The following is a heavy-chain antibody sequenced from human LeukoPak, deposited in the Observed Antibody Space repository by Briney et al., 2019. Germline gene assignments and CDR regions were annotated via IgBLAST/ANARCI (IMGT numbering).Heavy chain of an antibody. Sequence: SETLSLTCTVSGYSISSGYYWGWIRQPPGKGLEWIGSIYHSGSTYYNPSLKSRVTISVDTSKNQFSLKLSSVTAADTAVYYCAKEGLIFSPYYFDYWGQGTLVTVSS. CDR1: GYSISSGYY. J-gene: IGHJ4*02. CDR3: AKEGLIFSPYYFDY. V-gene: IGHV4-38-2*02. CDR2: IYHSGST.